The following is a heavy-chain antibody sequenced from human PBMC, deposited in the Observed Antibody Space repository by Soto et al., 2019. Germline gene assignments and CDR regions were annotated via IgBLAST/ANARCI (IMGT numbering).Heavy chain of an antibody. J-gene: IGHJ3*02. Sequence: QVQLQQWGAGLLKPSETLSLTCAVYGGSFSGSYWSWIRQPPGKGLEWIGEINHSGSTNYNPSLKSRVTISVDTSKNQFSLKLSSVTAADTAVYYCARVERYCSSTSCYISSDAFDIWGQGTMVTVSS. CDR2: INHSGST. D-gene: IGHD2-2*02. CDR3: ARVERYCSSTSCYISSDAFDI. V-gene: IGHV4-34*01. CDR1: GGSFSGSY.